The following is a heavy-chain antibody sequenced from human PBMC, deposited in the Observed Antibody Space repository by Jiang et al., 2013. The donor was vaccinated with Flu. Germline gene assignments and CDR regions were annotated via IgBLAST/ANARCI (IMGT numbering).Heavy chain of an antibody. D-gene: IGHD1-14*01. CDR1: GYTFADYF. CDR3: AREKPSSNWFDP. J-gene: IGHJ5*02. CDR2: VSPTNGDI. V-gene: IGHV1-46*01. Sequence: GAEVKTPGASVKVSCKASGYTFADYFVHWVRQAPGQGLEWMGMVSPTNGDINYAQNFRGRVTMTRDTSTSTVYMDLSSLTAEDTAVYYCAREKPSSNWFDPWGQGTLVTVSS.